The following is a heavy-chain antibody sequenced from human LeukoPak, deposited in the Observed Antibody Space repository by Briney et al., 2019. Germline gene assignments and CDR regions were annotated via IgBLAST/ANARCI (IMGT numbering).Heavy chain of an antibody. D-gene: IGHD1-14*01. Sequence: PGGSLRLSCAASGFTFSSYAMSWVRQAPGKGLEWVSSISRSDGTTYYADSVKGRFTISRDNSKNTLFLQMNSLRAEDTAVYYCARVPGTPYGGADGDYYMDVWGKGTTVTVSS. CDR1: GFTFSSYA. V-gene: IGHV3-23*01. CDR3: ARVPGTPYGGADGDYYMDV. J-gene: IGHJ6*03. CDR2: ISRSDGTT.